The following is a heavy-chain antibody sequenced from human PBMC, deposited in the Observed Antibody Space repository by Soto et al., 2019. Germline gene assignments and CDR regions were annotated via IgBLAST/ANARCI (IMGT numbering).Heavy chain of an antibody. D-gene: IGHD3-3*01. J-gene: IGHJ4*02. CDR2: IRSKANSYAT. Sequence: GGSLRLSCAASGFTFSGSAMHWVRQASGKGLEWVGRIRSKANSYATAYAASVKGRFTISRDDSKNTAYLQMNSLKTEDTAVYYCTRFNSDYDFWSGYYTETRYFDYWGQGTLVTVS. CDR1: GFTFSGSA. V-gene: IGHV3-73*01. CDR3: TRFNSDYDFWSGYYTETRYFDY.